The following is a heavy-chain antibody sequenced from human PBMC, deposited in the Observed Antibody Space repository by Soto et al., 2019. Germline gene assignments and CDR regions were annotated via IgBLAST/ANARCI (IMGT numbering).Heavy chain of an antibody. Sequence: GESLKISCKGSGYSFSSYWITWVRQMPGKGLEWMGRIDPSDSYTTYSPSFHGHVTFSVDMSINTAYLQWSRLKASDTAMYYCARRESGYCSGGTCSVLAYWGQGTQVTVSS. CDR2: IDPSDSYT. V-gene: IGHV5-10-1*01. J-gene: IGHJ4*02. D-gene: IGHD2-15*01. CDR1: GYSFSSYW. CDR3: ARRESGYCSGGTCSVLAY.